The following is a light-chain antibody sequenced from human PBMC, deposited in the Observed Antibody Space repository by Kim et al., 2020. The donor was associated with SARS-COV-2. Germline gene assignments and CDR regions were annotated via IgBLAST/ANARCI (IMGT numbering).Light chain of an antibody. J-gene: IGKJ2*01. CDR3: QQLNSDPLT. Sequence: SASVGDKVTITCRASQGTTNSFAWYQQKPGEAPKLLIFEASILQTGVPSRFTGSGSGTEFTLTISSLKPEDFATYFCQQLNSDPLTFGGGTKLEIK. V-gene: IGKV1-9*01. CDR1: QGTTNS. CDR2: EAS.